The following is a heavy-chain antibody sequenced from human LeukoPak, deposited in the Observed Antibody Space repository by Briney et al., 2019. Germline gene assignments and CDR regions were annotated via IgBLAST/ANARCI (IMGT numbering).Heavy chain of an antibody. CDR1: GYTFFNYY. D-gene: IGHD1-26*01. CDR3: ASAGIGSYRHWFDP. J-gene: IGHJ5*02. CDR2: INPSGGSA. Sequence: ASVKVSCKASGYTFFNYYMQLVRQAPGQGLEWMGIINPSGGSASYAQKFQGRVTMTRDTSTSTVYMELSSLRSEDTAVYFCASAGIGSYRHWFDPWGQGTLVTVSS. V-gene: IGHV1-46*01.